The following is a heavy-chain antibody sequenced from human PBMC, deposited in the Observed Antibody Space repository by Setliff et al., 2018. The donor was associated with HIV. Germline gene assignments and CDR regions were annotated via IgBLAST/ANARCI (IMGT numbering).Heavy chain of an antibody. CDR3: AKRGSGSYPSHYDY. CDR2: ISGGGDDT. D-gene: IGHD1-26*01. CDR1: GFTFADYA. J-gene: IGHJ4*02. Sequence: GGSLRLSCAASGFTFADYAMTWVRQAPGKGLEWVSGISGGGDDTSDADSVKGRFTISRDNSKNTLYLQMDSLRVEDTALYYCAKRGSGSYPSHYDYWGQGTLVTVSS. V-gene: IGHV3-23*01.